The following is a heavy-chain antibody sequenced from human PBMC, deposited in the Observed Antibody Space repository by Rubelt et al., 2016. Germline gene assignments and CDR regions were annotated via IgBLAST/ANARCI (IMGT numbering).Heavy chain of an antibody. Sequence: WVAVISYDGSNKYYADSVKGRFTISRDNSKNTLYLQMNSLKAEDTAVYYCASKGIAAKYYYYYGMDVWGQGTTVTVSS. V-gene: IGHV3-30*01. J-gene: IGHJ6*02. CDR3: ASKGIAAKYYYYYGMDV. D-gene: IGHD6-13*01. CDR2: ISYDGSNK.